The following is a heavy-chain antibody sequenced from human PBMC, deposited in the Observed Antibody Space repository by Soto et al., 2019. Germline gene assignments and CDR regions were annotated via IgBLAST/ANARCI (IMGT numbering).Heavy chain of an antibody. V-gene: IGHV3-33*01. Sequence: QVQLVESGGGVVQPGTSLRLSCATSGFTFSRYAMHWVRQAPGKGLEWVAILWSDGSNVHYGDSVKGRFTISRDNSKNTLYLQMNDLTVEDTAVSSCARDFIDYGDSGGFDQWGPGTLVTVSS. CDR2: LWSDGSNV. J-gene: IGHJ4*02. CDR3: ARDFIDYGDSGGFDQ. D-gene: IGHD4-17*01. CDR1: GFTFSRYA.